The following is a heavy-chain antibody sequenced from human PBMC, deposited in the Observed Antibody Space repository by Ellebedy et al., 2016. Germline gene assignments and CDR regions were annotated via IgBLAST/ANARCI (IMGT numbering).Heavy chain of an antibody. D-gene: IGHD6-19*01. CDR2: ITGSGDSS. CDR3: AKDRRGTIVVAADY. J-gene: IGHJ4*02. V-gene: IGHV3-23*01. Sequence: GGSLRLSCAASGFRFTSFAMSWVRQAPGKGLEWVSSITGSGDSSFHADSVQGRFTISRDNSKNTLYLQMNSLRAGDTAVYYCAKDRRGTIVVAADYWGQGTLVTVSS. CDR1: GFRFTSFA.